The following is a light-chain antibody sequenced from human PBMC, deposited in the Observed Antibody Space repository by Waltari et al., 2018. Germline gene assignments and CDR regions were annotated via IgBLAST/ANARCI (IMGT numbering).Light chain of an antibody. CDR2: GTS. J-gene: IGLJ2*01. Sequence: QSVLTQPPSVSVAPGQRVSISCTGSGSNLGAGYDDNWYQQHPGKAPKLLIYGTSTRPPGVPDRFFGSQSGTSASLAITALQAEDEAEYYCQSYDTSLSVVFGGGTKLTVL. CDR3: QSYDTSLSVV. V-gene: IGLV1-40*01. CDR1: GSNLGAGYD.